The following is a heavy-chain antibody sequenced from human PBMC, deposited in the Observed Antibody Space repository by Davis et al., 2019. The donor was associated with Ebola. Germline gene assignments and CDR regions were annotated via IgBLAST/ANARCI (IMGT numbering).Heavy chain of an antibody. V-gene: IGHV1-46*01. CDR3: ARGLLWFKTYYYGMDV. D-gene: IGHD3-10*01. Sequence: AASVKVSCKASGYIFTRYYIHWVRQAPGQALEWMGIINPSDGSANYAQKFQGRVSVTTDTSTSTVDMELSSLRSEDTAIYYCARGLLWFKTYYYGMDVWGQGTTVTVSS. J-gene: IGHJ6*02. CDR2: INPSDGSA. CDR1: GYIFTRYY.